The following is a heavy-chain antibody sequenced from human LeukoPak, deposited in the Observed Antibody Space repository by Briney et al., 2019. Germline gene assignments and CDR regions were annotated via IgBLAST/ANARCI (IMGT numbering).Heavy chain of an antibody. CDR3: ARDAGTVPKDDYYYYMDV. V-gene: IGHV3-64*01. CDR2: ISSNGGST. D-gene: IGHD4-11*01. Sequence: PGGSLRLSCAASGFTFSSYAVHWVRQAPGQGLEYVSAISSNGGSTYYANSVKGRFTISRDNSKTTLYLQMGSLRAEDMAVYYCARDAGTVPKDDYYYYMDVWGKGTTVTVSS. CDR1: GFTFSSYA. J-gene: IGHJ6*03.